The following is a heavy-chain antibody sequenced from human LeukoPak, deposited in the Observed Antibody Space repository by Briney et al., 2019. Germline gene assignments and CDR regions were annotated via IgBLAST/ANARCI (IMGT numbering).Heavy chain of an antibody. D-gene: IGHD6-13*01. V-gene: IGHV4-59*01. CDR1: GGSISSYY. CDR3: ARDHPIAAAINWFDP. CDR2: IYYSGST. J-gene: IGHJ5*02. Sequence: PSETLSLTCTVSGGSISSYYWSWIRQPPGKGLEWIGYIYYSGSTNYNPSLKSRVTISVDTSKNQFSLKLSSVTAADTAVYYCARDHPIAAAINWFDPWGQGTLVTVSS.